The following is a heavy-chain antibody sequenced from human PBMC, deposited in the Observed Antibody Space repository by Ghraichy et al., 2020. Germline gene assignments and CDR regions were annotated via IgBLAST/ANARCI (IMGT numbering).Heavy chain of an antibody. CDR2: IGGYSGHT. CDR1: GYTFTSYG. Sequence: ASVKVSCKASGYTFTSYGVSWVRQAPGQGLEWLGWIGGYSGHTDYAQKLQGRVTVTTDTSTSTAYMELRSLSSDDTAVYYCARKVQGVYFDYWGQGTLVTVSS. V-gene: IGHV1-18*01. CDR3: ARKVQGVYFDY. D-gene: IGHD3-10*01. J-gene: IGHJ4*02.